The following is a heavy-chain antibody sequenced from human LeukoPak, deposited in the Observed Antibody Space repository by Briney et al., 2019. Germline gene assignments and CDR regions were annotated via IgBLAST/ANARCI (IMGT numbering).Heavy chain of an antibody. D-gene: IGHD3-10*01. CDR1: GFTLSNYG. CDR2: IRYDGSIK. CDR3: ARAKPKNMVRGLIMRRESRYYFDY. J-gene: IGHJ4*02. V-gene: IGHV3-30*02. Sequence: GGSLRLSCAASGFTLSNYGIHWVRQAPGKGLEWVTFIRYDGSIKYYADSVKGRFTISRDNSKSTLYIQMNSLRAEDTAVYYCARAKPKNMVRGLIMRRESRYYFDYWGQGTLVTVSS.